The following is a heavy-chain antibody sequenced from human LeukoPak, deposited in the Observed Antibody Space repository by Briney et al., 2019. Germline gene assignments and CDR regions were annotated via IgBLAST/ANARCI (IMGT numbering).Heavy chain of an antibody. Sequence: GGSLRLSCTASGFTFSNFWMGWVRQAPGKGLEWVANIKQDGSEKYYVDSVKGRFTISRDNAKNSLYLQMNSLRAEDTAVYYCARRQGSYFDTSGYYYGWGQGTLVTVSS. V-gene: IGHV3-7*01. CDR3: ARRQGSYFDTSGYYYG. J-gene: IGHJ4*02. D-gene: IGHD3-22*01. CDR2: IKQDGSEK. CDR1: GFTFSNFW.